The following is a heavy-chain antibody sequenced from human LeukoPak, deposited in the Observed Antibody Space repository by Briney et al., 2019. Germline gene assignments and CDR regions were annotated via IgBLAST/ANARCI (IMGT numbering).Heavy chain of an antibody. Sequence: GESLKISCKGSGYSFTSYWIGWVRPMPGKGLEWMGIIYPGDSDTRYSPSFQGQVTISADKSISTAYLQWSSLKASDTAMYYCARTDYGDYPGGAFDIWGQGTMVTVSS. D-gene: IGHD4-17*01. CDR3: ARTDYGDYPGGAFDI. CDR1: GYSFTSYW. J-gene: IGHJ3*02. CDR2: IYPGDSDT. V-gene: IGHV5-51*01.